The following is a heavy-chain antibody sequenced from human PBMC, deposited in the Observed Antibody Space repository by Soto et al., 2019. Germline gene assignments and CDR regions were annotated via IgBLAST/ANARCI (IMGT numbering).Heavy chain of an antibody. D-gene: IGHD3-3*01. CDR1: GFTFSNAW. CDR2: IKSKTDGGTT. J-gene: IGHJ6*02. Sequence: GGSLTLSCAASGFTFSNAWMSWVRQAPGKGPEWVGRIKSKTDGGTTDYAAPVKGRFTISRDDSKNTLYLQMNSLKTEDTAVYYCTTEGRFWSGYFFYYGMDVWGQGTTVTVS. CDR3: TTEGRFWSGYFFYYGMDV. V-gene: IGHV3-15*01.